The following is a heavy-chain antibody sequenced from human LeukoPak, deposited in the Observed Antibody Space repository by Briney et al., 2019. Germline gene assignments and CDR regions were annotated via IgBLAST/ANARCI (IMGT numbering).Heavy chain of an antibody. J-gene: IGHJ6*02. CDR2: IIPIFGTA. CDR1: GGTFSSYA. V-gene: IGHV1-69*13. CDR3: ATKRQPVLRSLECDV. Sequence: SVKVSCKASGGTFSSYAISWVRQAPGQGLEWMGGIIPIFGTANYAQKFQGRVTITADESTSTAYMELSSLRSEDTAVYYCATKRQPVLRSLECDVWGQGTTVTVSS. D-gene: IGHD3-3*01.